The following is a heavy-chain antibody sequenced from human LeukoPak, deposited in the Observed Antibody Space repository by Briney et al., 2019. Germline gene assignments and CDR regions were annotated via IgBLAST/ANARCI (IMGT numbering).Heavy chain of an antibody. CDR2: ISGSGGST. Sequence: GGSLRLSCAASGFTFTTHWMSWVRQAPGKGLEWVSAISGSGGSTYYAGSVKGRFTISRDNSKNTLYLQMNSLRAEDTAVYYCAKDLEPGYCSSTSCYLDAFDIWGQGTMVTVSS. CDR1: GFTFTTHW. V-gene: IGHV3-23*01. CDR3: AKDLEPGYCSSTSCYLDAFDI. D-gene: IGHD2-2*01. J-gene: IGHJ3*02.